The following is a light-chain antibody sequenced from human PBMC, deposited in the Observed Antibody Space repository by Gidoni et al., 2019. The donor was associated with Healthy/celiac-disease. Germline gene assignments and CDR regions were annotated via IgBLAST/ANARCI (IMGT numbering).Light chain of an antibody. CDR3: QQYHNWPPLT. CDR1: QSVSSN. CDR2: GAS. Sequence: EIVMTQSPATLSVSPGERATLSCRASQSVSSNLAWYQQKPGQAPRLLIFGASTRATGIPARFSGSGSGTEFTLTISSLQSEDFAVSSCQQYHNWPPLTFGGGTKVEIK. J-gene: IGKJ4*01. V-gene: IGKV3-15*01.